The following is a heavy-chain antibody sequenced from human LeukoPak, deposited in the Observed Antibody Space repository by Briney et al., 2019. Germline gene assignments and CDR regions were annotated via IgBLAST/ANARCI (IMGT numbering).Heavy chain of an antibody. Sequence: GGSLRLSCAASEFTLSSHAMTWVRQAPGKGLEWVSALYARGGNTYYSDSVKGRFTISRDNSKNTLYLQMNSLRAEDTAVYYCAKGIQLWLQAYDYWGQGTLVTVSS. CDR1: EFTLSSHA. J-gene: IGHJ4*02. CDR3: AKGIQLWLQAYDY. CDR2: LYARGGNT. D-gene: IGHD5-18*01. V-gene: IGHV3-23*01.